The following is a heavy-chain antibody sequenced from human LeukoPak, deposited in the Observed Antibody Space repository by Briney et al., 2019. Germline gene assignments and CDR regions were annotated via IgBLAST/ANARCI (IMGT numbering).Heavy chain of an antibody. CDR1: GFTFSSYA. Sequence: PGGSLRLSCAASGFTFSSYAMSWVRQAPGKGLEWVSAISGSGGSTYYADSVKGRFTISRDNSKNTLYLQMNSLRAEDTAVYYCAKRYCSSTRCRIGGVTAQDYWGQGTLVTVSS. D-gene: IGHD2-2*01. CDR3: AKRYCSSTRCRIGGVTAQDY. CDR2: ISGSGGST. V-gene: IGHV3-23*01. J-gene: IGHJ4*02.